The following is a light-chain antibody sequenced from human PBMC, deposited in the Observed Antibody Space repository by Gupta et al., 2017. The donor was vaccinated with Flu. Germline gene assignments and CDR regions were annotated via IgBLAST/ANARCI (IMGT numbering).Light chain of an antibody. V-gene: IGKV1-5*03. CDR2: MAS. Sequence: DIQLTQSPATLSASVGDRVTITCRDSQSISTWLAWYQQKPGRAPKLLIYMASRLKSGVTYRFSGSGDQKDFTLTSNRRQNEAFAYYYLHQNYGTWTFGQGTMVEI. J-gene: IGKJ1*01. CDR3: HQNYGTWT. CDR1: QSISTW.